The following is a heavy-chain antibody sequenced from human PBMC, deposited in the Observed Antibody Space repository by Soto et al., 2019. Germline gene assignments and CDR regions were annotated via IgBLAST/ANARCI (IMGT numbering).Heavy chain of an antibody. CDR3: AKDQGSYYYYYMDV. J-gene: IGHJ6*03. CDR2: ISYDGSNK. CDR1: GFTFSSYG. D-gene: IGHD1-26*01. V-gene: IGHV3-30*18. Sequence: GGSLRLSCAASGFTFSSYGMHWVRQAPGKGLEWVAVISYDGSNKYYADSVKGRFTISRDNSKNTLYLQMNSLRAEDTAVYYCAKDQGSYYYYYMDVWGKGTTVTVSS.